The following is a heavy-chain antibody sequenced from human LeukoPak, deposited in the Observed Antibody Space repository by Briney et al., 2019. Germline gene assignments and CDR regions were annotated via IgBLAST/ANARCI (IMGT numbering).Heavy chain of an antibody. CDR3: ARVRGDYLAFDI. J-gene: IGHJ3*02. Sequence: PGGSLRLSCAASGFTFSNYGINWVRQALGKGLEWVSYISSSSSTIHYADSAQGRFTISRDNAKNSLYLQMNSLRAEDTAVYYCARVRGDYLAFDIWGQGTMVIVSS. V-gene: IGHV3-48*01. CDR1: GFTFSNYG. D-gene: IGHD4-17*01. CDR2: ISSSSSTI.